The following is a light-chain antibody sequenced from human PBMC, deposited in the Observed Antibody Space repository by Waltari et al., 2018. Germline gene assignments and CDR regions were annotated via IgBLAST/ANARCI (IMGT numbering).Light chain of an antibody. J-gene: IGKJ1*01. CDR2: GAS. Sequence: EIVLTQYPGTLSLSLGERATVSCSASQSVSRDLDWYQQKPGQAPRLLIYGASTRANCIPDRFSGSGSGTDFSLTISRLEPDEFAVYYCQHYLRLPVTFGQGTTVEI. CDR3: QHYLRLPVT. CDR1: QSVSRD. V-gene: IGKV3-20*01.